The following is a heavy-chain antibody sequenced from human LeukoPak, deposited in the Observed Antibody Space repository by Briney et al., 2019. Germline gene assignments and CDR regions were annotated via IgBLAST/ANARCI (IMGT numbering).Heavy chain of an antibody. V-gene: IGHV4-34*01. CDR3: ARVVNYRGDDY. CDR1: GGSFSGYY. J-gene: IGHJ4*02. Sequence: PSETLPLTCAVYGGSFSGYYWSWIRQPPGKGLEWIGEINHSGSTNYNPSLKSRVTISVDTSKNQFSLKLSSVTAADTAVYYCARVVNYRGDDYWGQGTLVTVSS. CDR2: INHSGST. D-gene: IGHD1-7*01.